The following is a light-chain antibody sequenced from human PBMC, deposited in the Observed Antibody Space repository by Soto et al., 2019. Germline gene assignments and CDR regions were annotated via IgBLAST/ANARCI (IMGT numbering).Light chain of an antibody. CDR1: QSVSSSY. CDR2: DAS. Sequence: EIVMTQSPATLSVSPGERATLSCRASQSVSSSYLAWYQQKPGLAPRLLIYDASSRATGIPDRFSGSGSGTDFTLTISRLEPEDFAVFYCQQYGSSPSITFGQGTRLEI. V-gene: IGKV3D-20*01. CDR3: QQYGSSPSIT. J-gene: IGKJ5*01.